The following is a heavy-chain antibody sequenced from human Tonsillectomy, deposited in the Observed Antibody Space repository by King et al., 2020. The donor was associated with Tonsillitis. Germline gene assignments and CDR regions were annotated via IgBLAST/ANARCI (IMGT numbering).Heavy chain of an antibody. Sequence: QLQESGPGLVKPSETLSLTCTVSGGSISSSSYYWGWIRQPPGKGLELIWSIYYSGSTYYNPSLKSRVTISLDPSKNQCSLKLSSVTAADTAVYYCAREGSGSYYPYFDYWGQGTLVTVSS. CDR3: AREGSGSYYPYFDY. V-gene: IGHV4-39*01. J-gene: IGHJ4*02. CDR1: GGSISSSSYY. D-gene: IGHD3-10*01. CDR2: IYYSGST.